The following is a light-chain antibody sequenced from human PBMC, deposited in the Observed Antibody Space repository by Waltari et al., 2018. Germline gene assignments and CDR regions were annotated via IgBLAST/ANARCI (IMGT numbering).Light chain of an antibody. CDR3: PTWDSNTVV. CDR2: QDT. Sequence: SYDLTQPPSVSASPGQTASIACFGDKLVDKFVSWYQQKPGQAPVLVIYQDTKPPSVIPGRFSDSHAGNTATLTVSETQAVDAASYYCPTWDSNTVVFGGGTTLTVL. J-gene: IGLJ2*01. V-gene: IGLV3-1*01. CDR1: KLVDKF.